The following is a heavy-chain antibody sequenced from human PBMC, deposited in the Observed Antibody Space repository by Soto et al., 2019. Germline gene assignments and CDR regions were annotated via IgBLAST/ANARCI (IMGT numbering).Heavy chain of an antibody. V-gene: IGHV3-23*01. Sequence: PGGSLRLSCAASGFTFRSYAICWVRQAPGKGLEWVSAIGGSGGNTYYADYAQGRLTISRDNSNNTLYLQMNSLIAEDTAAYYCAKEWVNHYGFECACSRGQGTMVTVSP. J-gene: IGHJ4*02. CDR1: GFTFRSYA. CDR2: IGGSGGNT. CDR3: AKEWVNHYGFECACS. D-gene: IGHD3-10*01.